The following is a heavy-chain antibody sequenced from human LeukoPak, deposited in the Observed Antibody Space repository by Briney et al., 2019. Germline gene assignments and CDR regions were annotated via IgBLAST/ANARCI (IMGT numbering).Heavy chain of an antibody. CDR1: GFTFSSYA. D-gene: IGHD3-3*01. J-gene: IGHJ4*02. CDR3: AKGRVTIFGVVQPPDY. CDR2: ISGSGGST. V-gene: IGHV3-23*01. Sequence: GGSLRLSCAASGFTFSSYAMSWVRQAPGKGLEWVSAISGSGGSTYYADSVKGRFTISRDNSKNTLYLQMNSLRAEDTAVYYCAKGRVTIFGVVQPPDYWGQGTLVTVSS.